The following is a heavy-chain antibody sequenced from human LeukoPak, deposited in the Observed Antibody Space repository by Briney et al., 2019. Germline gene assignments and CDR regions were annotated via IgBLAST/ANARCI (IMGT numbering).Heavy chain of an antibody. CDR1: GFTFSSYA. D-gene: IGHD6-19*01. J-gene: IGHJ5*02. CDR3: AKDFLSGWST. Sequence: GGSLRLSCAASGFTFSSYAMSWVRQAPGKGLEWVSAISGSGSGGSTYHVDSVKGRFTISRDNSRNTLYLQMNSLRAEDTALYYCAKDFLSGWSTWGQGTLVTVSS. CDR2: ISGSGSGGST. V-gene: IGHV3-23*01.